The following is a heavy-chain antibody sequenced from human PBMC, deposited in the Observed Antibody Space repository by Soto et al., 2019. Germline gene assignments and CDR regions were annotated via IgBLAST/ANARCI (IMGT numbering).Heavy chain of an antibody. J-gene: IGHJ6*03. CDR2: IDDTGST. V-gene: IGHV4-59*01. Sequence: SETLSLTCTVSGDSISSSYWNWIRQAPGKGLEWIVYIDDTGSTNYNPSLKSRVTLSVDPSNNQYSLKLSSVTAADTAVYYCARGVLEWLLRDSYYYYMDVWGKGTTVTVSS. CDR3: ARGVLEWLLRDSYYYYMDV. CDR1: GDSISSSY. D-gene: IGHD3-3*01.